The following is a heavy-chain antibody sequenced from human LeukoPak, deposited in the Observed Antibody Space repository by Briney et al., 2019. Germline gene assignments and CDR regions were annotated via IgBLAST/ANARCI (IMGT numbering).Heavy chain of an antibody. Sequence: ASVKVSCKASGYTFTGYYIHWVRQAPGQGLEWMGWINPNSGGTNYAQKFQGRVTMTRDTSISTAYMELSRLRSDDTAVYYCARFSPYGDPYDYWGQGTLVTVSS. V-gene: IGHV1-2*02. J-gene: IGHJ4*02. D-gene: IGHD4-17*01. CDR3: ARFSPYGDPYDY. CDR1: GYTFTGYY. CDR2: INPNSGGT.